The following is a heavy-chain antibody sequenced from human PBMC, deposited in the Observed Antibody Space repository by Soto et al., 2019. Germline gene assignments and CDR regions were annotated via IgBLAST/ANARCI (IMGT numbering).Heavy chain of an antibody. Sequence: PSETLSLTCTVCGGSINSGGYYWSWIRQHPGKGLEWIGYIYYSGSTYYNPSLKSRVTISVDTSKNQFSLKLSSVTAADTAVYYCARDHGPSHYDFWSGNVGAYYYYGMDVWGQGTTVTVSS. CDR3: ARDHGPSHYDFWSGNVGAYYYYGMDV. J-gene: IGHJ6*02. V-gene: IGHV4-31*03. CDR1: GGSINSGGYY. CDR2: IYYSGST. D-gene: IGHD3-3*01.